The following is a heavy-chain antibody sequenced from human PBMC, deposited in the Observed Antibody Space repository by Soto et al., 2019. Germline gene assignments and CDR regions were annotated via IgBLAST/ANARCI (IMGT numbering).Heavy chain of an antibody. V-gene: IGHV3-21*01. CDR1: GFTFGTYT. J-gene: IGHJ6*02. CDR3: ARVMCGDCSSYYYYSMDV. Sequence: ESGGGRVKPGGSLRLSCAASGFTFGTYTMSWVRQVPGKGLEWVSSIGTTSSFIYYADSVRGRFTISRDNAGDSLYLQMRSLRAEDTAVYYCARVMCGDCSSYYYYSMDVWGQGTTVTVS. CDR2: IGTTSSFI. D-gene: IGHD2-21*02.